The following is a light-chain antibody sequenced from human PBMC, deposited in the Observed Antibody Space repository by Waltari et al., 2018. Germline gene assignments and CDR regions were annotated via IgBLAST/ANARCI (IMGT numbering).Light chain of an antibody. CDR1: QSVGRT. V-gene: IGKV3-20*01. Sequence: EIVLTQSPASLSLSPGDRATLSCRASQSVGRTLAWYQQRPGQAPRLLIYDASRRATGIPGRFIGSGSGTDFSLTISRLEPEDFAVYYCQKYGTRPATFGQGTKVEVK. CDR2: DAS. J-gene: IGKJ1*01. CDR3: QKYGTRPAT.